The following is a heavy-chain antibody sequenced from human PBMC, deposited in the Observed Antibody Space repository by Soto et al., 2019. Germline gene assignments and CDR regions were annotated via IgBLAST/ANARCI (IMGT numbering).Heavy chain of an antibody. V-gene: IGHV3-23*01. CDR1: GFTFSSYA. D-gene: IGHD1-26*01. J-gene: IGHJ4*02. Sequence: GGSLRLSCAASGFTFSSYAMSWVRQAPGKGLEWVSAISGSGGSTYYADSVKGRFTISRDNSKNTRYLQMNSLRAEDTAVYYSAKGPARIVGATDYWGQGTLVTVSS. CDR3: AKGPARIVGATDY. CDR2: ISGSGGST.